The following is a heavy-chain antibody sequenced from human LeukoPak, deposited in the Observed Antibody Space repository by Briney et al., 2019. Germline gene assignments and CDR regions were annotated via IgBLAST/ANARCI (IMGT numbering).Heavy chain of an antibody. CDR2: IYYSGST. V-gene: IGHV4-59*01. CDR1: GGSISSYY. J-gene: IGHJ4*02. D-gene: IGHD5-18*01. Sequence: SETLSLTCAVYGGSISSYYWSWIRQPPGKGLEWIGYIYYSGSTNYNPSLKSRVTISVDTSKNQFSLKLSSVTAADTAVYYCARGYSYGGWWADYWGQGTLVTVSS. CDR3: ARGYSYGGWWADY.